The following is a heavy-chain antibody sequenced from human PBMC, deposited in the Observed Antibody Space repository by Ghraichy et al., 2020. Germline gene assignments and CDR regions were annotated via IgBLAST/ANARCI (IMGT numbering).Heavy chain of an antibody. J-gene: IGHJ4*02. CDR1: GVSVSSDSYS. D-gene: IGHD3-10*01. V-gene: IGHV4-61*01. CDR3: GRPLLNLPVRGGIDW. Sequence: SETLSLTCFVSGVSVSSDSYSWSWIRQPPGKGLEWIGYVSYSGNTNYNPSLRSRVTISLDASKTQFSLKLTSVTAADTAVYYCGRPLLNLPVRGGIDWWGQGMLVTGCS. CDR2: VSYSGNT.